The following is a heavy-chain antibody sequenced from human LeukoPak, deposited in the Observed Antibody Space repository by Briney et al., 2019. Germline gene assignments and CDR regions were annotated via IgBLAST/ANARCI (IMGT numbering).Heavy chain of an antibody. CDR3: ARGQDYDFWSGYYPHFDY. D-gene: IGHD3-3*01. CDR1: GFTFSSYW. J-gene: IGHJ4*02. V-gene: IGHV3-7*01. Sequence: GGSLRLSCAASGFTFSSYWMSWVRQAPGKGLEWVANIKQDGSEKYYVDSVKGRFTISRDNAKNSLYLQMNSLRAEDTAVYYCARGQDYDFWSGYYPHFDYWGQGTLVTVSS. CDR2: IKQDGSEK.